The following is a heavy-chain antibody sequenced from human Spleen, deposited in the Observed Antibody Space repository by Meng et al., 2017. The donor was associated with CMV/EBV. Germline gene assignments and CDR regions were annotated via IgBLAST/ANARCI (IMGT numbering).Heavy chain of an antibody. CDR3: ARDLDCTTTSCARGNH. CDR2: ISSSSSTI. D-gene: IGHD2-2*01. CDR1: GFTFSSYS. V-gene: IGHV3-48*01. Sequence: GGSLRLSCAASGFTFSSYSMNWVRQAPGKGLEWVSYISSSSSTIYYADSVKGRFTISRDNSKNTMYLQMSSLRAEDTALYYCARDLDCTTTSCARGNHWGQGTLVTVSS. J-gene: IGHJ4*02.